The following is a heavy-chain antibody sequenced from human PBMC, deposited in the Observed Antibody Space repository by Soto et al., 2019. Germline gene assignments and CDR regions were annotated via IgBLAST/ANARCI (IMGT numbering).Heavy chain of an antibody. V-gene: IGHV1-69*13. CDR2: IVPIRRTA. Sequence: SVKISCKACGGTFSSCRMSWVRQAPGQGLEWVGGIVPIRRTADYAQTFQGRVSITADESARTSYMELRSLRSQDTAVYYCVRDSGAKLSSSWGQGTLVTVSS. J-gene: IGHJ4*02. D-gene: IGHD6-13*01. CDR3: VRDSGAKLSSS. CDR1: GGTFSSCR.